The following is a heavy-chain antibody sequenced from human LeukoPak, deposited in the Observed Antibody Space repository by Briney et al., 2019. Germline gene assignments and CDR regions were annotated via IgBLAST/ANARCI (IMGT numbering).Heavy chain of an antibody. CDR2: INHSGST. CDR3: ARTIGWFDP. J-gene: IGHJ5*02. CDR1: GGSFSGYY. D-gene: IGHD1-26*01. Sequence: PSETLSLTCAVYGGSFSGYYWSWIRQPPGKGLEWIGEINHSGSTNYNPSLKSRVTISVGTSKNQFSLKLSSVTAADTAVYYCARTIGWFDPWGQGTLVTVSS. V-gene: IGHV4-34*01.